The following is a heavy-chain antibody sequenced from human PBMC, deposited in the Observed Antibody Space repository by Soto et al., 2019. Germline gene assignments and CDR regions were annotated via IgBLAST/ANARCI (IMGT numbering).Heavy chain of an antibody. D-gene: IGHD6-13*01. J-gene: IGHJ3*02. V-gene: IGHV5-10-1*01. CDR2: IDPSDSYT. Sequence: PGESLKISCKGSGYSFTSYWISWVRQMPGKGLEWMGRIDPSDSYTNYSPSFQGHVTISADKSISTAYLQWSSLKASDTAMYYCARPYIIAAAGKDYDAFDIWGQGTMVTVSS. CDR3: ARPYIIAAAGKDYDAFDI. CDR1: GYSFTSYW.